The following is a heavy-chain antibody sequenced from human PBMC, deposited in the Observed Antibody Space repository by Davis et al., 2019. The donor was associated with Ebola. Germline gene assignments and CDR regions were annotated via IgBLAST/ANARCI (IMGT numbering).Heavy chain of an antibody. CDR2: ISAYNGNT. J-gene: IGHJ3*02. CDR3: ARDRGIELWDGGLHDAFDI. Sequence: ASAQVSCKASGCTFTSYGIICVRQAPGQGLEWLGWISAYNGNTNYAEKLQGRVTMTTDTSTSPAYMELRSLRSDDTAVYYCARDRGIELWDGGLHDAFDIWGQGTMVSVSS. V-gene: IGHV1-18*04. CDR1: GCTFTSYG. D-gene: IGHD5-18*01.